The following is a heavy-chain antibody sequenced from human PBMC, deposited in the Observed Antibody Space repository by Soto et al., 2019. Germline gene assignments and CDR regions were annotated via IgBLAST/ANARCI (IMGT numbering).Heavy chain of an antibody. V-gene: IGHV1-24*01. D-gene: IGHD6-13*01. J-gene: IGHJ6*04. Sequence: GASVKVSCKVSGYTLTELSMHWVRQAPGKGLEWMGGFDPEDGETIYAQKFQGRVTMTEDTSTDTAYMELSSVTAADTAVYYCARAKAAAGMRYYYYGMDVWGKGTTVTVSS. CDR1: GYTLTELS. CDR2: FDPEDGET. CDR3: ARAKAAAGMRYYYYGMDV.